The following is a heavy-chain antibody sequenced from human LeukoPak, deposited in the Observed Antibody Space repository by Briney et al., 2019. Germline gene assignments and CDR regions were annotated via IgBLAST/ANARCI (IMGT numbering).Heavy chain of an antibody. D-gene: IGHD2-21*01. CDR2: IKSDGSST. Sequence: PGGSLRLSCAASGFIFSRYWMHWVRQAPGKGLVWISRIKSDGSSTNYADSVKGRFTISRDNAKNTLYLQVNSLRADDTAVYYCARELPFDLWGRGTLVAVSS. CDR3: ARELPFDL. J-gene: IGHJ2*01. CDR1: GFIFSRYW. V-gene: IGHV3-74*01.